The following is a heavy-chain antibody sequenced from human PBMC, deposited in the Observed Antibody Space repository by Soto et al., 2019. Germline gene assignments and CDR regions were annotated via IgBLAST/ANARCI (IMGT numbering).Heavy chain of an antibody. CDR2: INPSRGST. J-gene: IGHJ1*01. V-gene: IGHV1-46*01. CDR3: ARGTDRGEYFQH. CDR1: GYTFTSYY. Sequence: QVRLVQSGAEVKKPGASVKVSCKASGYTFTSYYMHWERQARGEGPEGMGRINPSRGSTSYARKFQGRVTMTRNTSTSTVYMELSSLRSEDTAVYYGARGTDRGEYFQHWGQGTLVTVSS.